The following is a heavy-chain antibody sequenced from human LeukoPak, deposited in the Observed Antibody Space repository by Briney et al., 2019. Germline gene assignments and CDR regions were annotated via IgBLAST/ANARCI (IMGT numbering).Heavy chain of an antibody. V-gene: IGHV3-7*05. D-gene: IGHD4-17*01. CDR2: IKQDGSQK. J-gene: IGHJ3*02. CDR3: ARDPTMTNFHDAFAI. Sequence: PGGFLRLSCAASGFTFSSYWMSWVRQAPGKGLEWVATIKQDGSQKEYVDSVKGRFTISRDNAKNSLYLQMNSLRAEDTAVYYCARDPTMTNFHDAFAIWRQGTMVTVSS. CDR1: GFTFSSYW.